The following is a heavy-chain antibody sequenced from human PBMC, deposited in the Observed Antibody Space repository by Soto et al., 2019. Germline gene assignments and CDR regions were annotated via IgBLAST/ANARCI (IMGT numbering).Heavy chain of an antibody. V-gene: IGHV3-30-3*01. J-gene: IGHJ5*02. Sequence: QVQLVESGGGVVQPGRSLRLSCAASGFTFSSYAMHWVRQAPGKGLEWVAVISYDGSNKYYADSVKGRFTISRDNSKNTLYLQMNSLRAEDTAVYYCARDGNEDGYTWGQGTLVTVSS. CDR3: ARDGNEDGYT. D-gene: IGHD5-12*01. CDR1: GFTFSSYA. CDR2: ISYDGSNK.